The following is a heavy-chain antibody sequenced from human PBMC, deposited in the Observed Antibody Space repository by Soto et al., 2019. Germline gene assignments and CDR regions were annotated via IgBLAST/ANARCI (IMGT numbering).Heavy chain of an antibody. D-gene: IGHD7-27*01. J-gene: IGHJ4*02. CDR2: LYNGGST. V-gene: IGHV4-30-4*01. Sequence: QVQLQESGPGLVKPSQTLSLTCTVSGGSISTVNYWWSWIRQSPDMGLEWIGHLYNGGSTYNNPSLESRVTITVDTSKNQLSLTLSSVSAADTAVYYCARGPSGDKVDSWGQGTLVTVSS. CDR3: ARGPSGDKVDS. CDR1: GGSISTVNYW.